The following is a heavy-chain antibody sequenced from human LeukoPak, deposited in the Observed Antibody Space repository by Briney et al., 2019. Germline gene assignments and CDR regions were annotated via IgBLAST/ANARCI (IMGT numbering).Heavy chain of an antibody. V-gene: IGHV4-59*01. CDR2: GYYTGST. D-gene: IGHD3-22*01. Sequence: SETLSLTCTVSGDSISSYYWSWIRQPPGRGLEWIGYGYYTGSTKYNPSLQSRVTISVDTSKNQFSLKLTSVTAADTAVYNCARGFYDSRGYSNPFDHYSQGTLVTVSS. CDR3: ARGFYDSRGYSNPFDH. J-gene: IGHJ4*02. CDR1: GDSISSYY.